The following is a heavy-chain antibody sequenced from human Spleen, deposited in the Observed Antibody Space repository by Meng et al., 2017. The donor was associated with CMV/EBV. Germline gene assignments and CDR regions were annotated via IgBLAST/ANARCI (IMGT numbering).Heavy chain of an antibody. V-gene: IGHV3-23*03. CDR1: GLSLGSYA. D-gene: IGHD6-19*01. CDR2: IDSGGSST. Sequence: AASGLSLGSYARGWGGQAAGKGVEGVSVIDSGGSSTEDADSVKGRFTSDRDNTKNTLYLQMNSLRAEDTDVYYCEKDSSDGADYFDYWGQGTLVTVSS. J-gene: IGHJ4*02. CDR3: EKDSSDGADYFDY.